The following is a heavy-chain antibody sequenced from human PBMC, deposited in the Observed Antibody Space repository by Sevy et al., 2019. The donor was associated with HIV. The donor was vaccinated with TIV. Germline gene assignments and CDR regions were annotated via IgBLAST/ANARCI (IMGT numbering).Heavy chain of an antibody. CDR1: GFTVSSNY. Sequence: GGSLRLSCAASGFTVSSNYMSWVRQAPGKGLEWVSVIYSGGSTYYADSVKGRFTISRDNSKNTLYLQMNSLRAEDTPVYYCARVNCSGGSCYYYYGMDVWGQGTTVTVSS. CDR2: IYSGGST. D-gene: IGHD2-15*01. CDR3: ARVNCSGGSCYYYYGMDV. V-gene: IGHV3-53*01. J-gene: IGHJ6*02.